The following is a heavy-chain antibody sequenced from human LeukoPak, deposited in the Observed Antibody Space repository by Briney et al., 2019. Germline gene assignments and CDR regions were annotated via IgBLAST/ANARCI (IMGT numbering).Heavy chain of an antibody. CDR3: ARSGSYYHFDY. D-gene: IGHD3-10*01. J-gene: IGHJ4*02. V-gene: IGHV4-59*01. CDR2: ISNSGST. Sequence: SETLSLTCIVSGGSISSYFWSWIRQPPGKGLEWIGYISNSGSTNYNPSLKSRITISIDTSKNQFSLKLSSVTAADTAVYYCARSGSYYHFDYWGQGTLVTVSS. CDR1: GGSISSYF.